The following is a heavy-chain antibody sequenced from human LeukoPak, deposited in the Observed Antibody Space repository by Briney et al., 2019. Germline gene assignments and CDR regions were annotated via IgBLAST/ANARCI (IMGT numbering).Heavy chain of an antibody. Sequence: SETLSLTCTVSGGSIMSYYWSCIRQPPGKGLEWIGYIYYSGSTNYNPSLKSRVTISVDTSKNQFSLKLSSVTAADTAVYYCARENKKGSSYYMDVWGKGTPVTVSS. CDR3: ARENKKGSSYYMDV. J-gene: IGHJ6*03. V-gene: IGHV4-59*01. CDR2: IYYSGST. CDR1: GGSIMSYY. D-gene: IGHD3-10*01.